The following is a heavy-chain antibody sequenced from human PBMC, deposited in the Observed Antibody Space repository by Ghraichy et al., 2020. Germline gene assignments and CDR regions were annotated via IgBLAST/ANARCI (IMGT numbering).Heavy chain of an antibody. CDR3: ARRRRGGRTPHWFDP. Sequence: SQTLSLTCEVSGGSFKSYFFSWLRQIPGRGLEWIGDVHATERANYNPSLESRVILSVDTANSQVALRLSSVTGADTGLYYCARRRRGGRTPHWFDPWGPGRRSPSPQ. D-gene: IGHD4-23*01. CDR2: VHATERA. CDR1: GGSFKSYF. J-gene: IGHJ5*02. V-gene: IGHV4-34*01.